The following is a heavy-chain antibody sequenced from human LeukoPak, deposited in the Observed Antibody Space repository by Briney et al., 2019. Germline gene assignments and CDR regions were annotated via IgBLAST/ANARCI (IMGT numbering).Heavy chain of an antibody. Sequence: ASVKVSCKVSGYTLTELSMHWVRQAPGKGLEWMGGFDPEDGETIYAQKFQGRVTMTEDTSTDTAYMELSSLRSEDTAVYYCATAALWVGATGYYYYYMDVWGKGTTVTVSS. CDR3: ATAALWVGATGYYYYYMDV. V-gene: IGHV1-24*01. D-gene: IGHD1-26*01. CDR2: FDPEDGET. J-gene: IGHJ6*03. CDR1: GYTLTELS.